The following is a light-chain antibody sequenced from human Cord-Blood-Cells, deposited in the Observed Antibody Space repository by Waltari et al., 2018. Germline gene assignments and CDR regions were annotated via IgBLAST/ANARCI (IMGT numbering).Light chain of an antibody. CDR3: QQYYSTPPT. Sequence: DIVMTQSPDYLAVSLGERATINCKSSQSVLYSSNNKNYLAWYQQKPGQPPKLLIYWASTRESRVPDRFSGSGSGTDFTLTISSLQAEDVAVYYCQQYYSTPPTFGQGTKVEIK. CDR1: QSVLYSSNNKNY. J-gene: IGKJ1*01. CDR2: WAS. V-gene: IGKV4-1*01.